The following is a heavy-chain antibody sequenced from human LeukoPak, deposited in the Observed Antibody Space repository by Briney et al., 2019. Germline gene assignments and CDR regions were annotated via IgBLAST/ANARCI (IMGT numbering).Heavy chain of an antibody. Sequence: ASVKVSCKASGYTFTNYGISWVRQAPGQGLEWMGWISAYNGNTNYTQKLQDRVTMTTDTSTNTAYMELRSLRSDDTAVYYCARYARRITVAGTLDYWGQGTLVTVSS. D-gene: IGHD6-19*01. CDR2: ISAYNGNT. CDR1: GYTFTNYG. J-gene: IGHJ4*02. CDR3: ARYARRITVAGTLDY. V-gene: IGHV1-18*01.